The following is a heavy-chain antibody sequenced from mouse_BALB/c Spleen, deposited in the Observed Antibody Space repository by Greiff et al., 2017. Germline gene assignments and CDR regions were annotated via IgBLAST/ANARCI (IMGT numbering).Heavy chain of an antibody. J-gene: IGHJ2*01. Sequence: EVKLQESGPGLVKPSQSLSLTCTVTGYSITSDYAWNWIRQFPGNKLEWMGYISYSGSTSYNPSLKSRISITRDTSKNQFFLQLNSVTTEDTATYYCARGWPNFDYWGQGTTLTVSS. D-gene: IGHD2-3*01. CDR2: ISYSGST. CDR1: GYSITSDYA. CDR3: ARGWPNFDY. V-gene: IGHV3-2*02.